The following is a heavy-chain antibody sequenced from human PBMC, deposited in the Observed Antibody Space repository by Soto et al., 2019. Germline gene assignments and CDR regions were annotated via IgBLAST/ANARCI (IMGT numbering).Heavy chain of an antibody. CDR3: ATATEKGY. CDR1: GYTLTELS. CDR2: FDPEDGET. V-gene: IGHV1-24*01. J-gene: IGHJ4*02. Sequence: ASVKVSCKVSGYTLTELSMHWVRQAPGKGLEWMGGFDPEDGETIYAQKFQGRATMTEDTSTDTAHMELSSLRSEDTAVYYCATATEKGYWGQGTLVTVSS.